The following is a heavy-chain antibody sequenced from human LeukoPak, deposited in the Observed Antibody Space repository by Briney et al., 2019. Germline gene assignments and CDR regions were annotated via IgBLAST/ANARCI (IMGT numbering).Heavy chain of an antibody. CDR2: INHSGST. J-gene: IGHJ5*02. CDR1: GGSFSGYY. V-gene: IGHV4-34*01. CDR3: ARLVEPHNWFDP. Sequence: SETLSLTCAVYGGSFSGYYWSWIHQPPGKGLEWIGEINHSGSTYYNPSLKSRVTISVDTSKNQFSLKLSSVTAADTAVYYCARLVEPHNWFDPWGQGTLVTVSS. D-gene: IGHD2-2*01.